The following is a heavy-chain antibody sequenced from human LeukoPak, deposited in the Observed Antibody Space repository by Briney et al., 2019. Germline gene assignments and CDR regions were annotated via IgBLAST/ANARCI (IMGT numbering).Heavy chain of an antibody. CDR2: IIPIFGTA. D-gene: IGHD5-12*01. J-gene: IGHJ4*02. CDR3: ASPAAYSGYDYVGGAFDY. Sequence: ASVKVSCKASGGTFSSYAISWVRQAPGQGLEWMGGIIPIFGTANYAQKFQGRVTIIADESTSTAYMELSSLRSEDTAVYYCASPAAYSGYDYVGGAFDYWGQETLVTVSS. CDR1: GGTFSSYA. V-gene: IGHV1-69*13.